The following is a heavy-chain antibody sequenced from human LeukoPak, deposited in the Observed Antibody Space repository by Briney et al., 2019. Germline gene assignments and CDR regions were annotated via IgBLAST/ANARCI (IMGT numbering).Heavy chain of an antibody. Sequence: GGSLRLSCAASGFTVSSNYMSWVRQAPGKGLEWVSVIYSGGSTYYADSVKGRFTISRDNSENTLYLQINSLRAEDTAVYYCARPLNSVRGGNAFDIWGQGTMVTVSS. D-gene: IGHD3-10*01. CDR1: GFTVSSNY. J-gene: IGHJ3*02. CDR2: IYSGGST. CDR3: ARPLNSVRGGNAFDI. V-gene: IGHV3-53*01.